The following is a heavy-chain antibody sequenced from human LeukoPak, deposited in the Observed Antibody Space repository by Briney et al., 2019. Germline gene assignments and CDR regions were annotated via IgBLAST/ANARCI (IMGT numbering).Heavy chain of an antibody. CDR2: IYISGST. V-gene: IGHV4-4*07. CDR3: VRDFNDYYYYYYMDV. D-gene: IGHD1-1*01. Sequence: ASETLSLTCTVSGGSISSYYWSWIRQPAGKGLEWIGRIYISGSTNYNPSLKSRVTMSADTSKNQFSLKLSSVTAADTAVYYCVRDFNDYYYYYYMDVWGKGTTVTVSS. CDR1: GGSISSYY. J-gene: IGHJ6*03.